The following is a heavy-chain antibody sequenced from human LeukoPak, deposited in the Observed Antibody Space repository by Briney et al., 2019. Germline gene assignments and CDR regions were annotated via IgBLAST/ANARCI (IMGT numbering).Heavy chain of an antibody. CDR2: IYYSGST. CDR3: ARESAGATSDY. V-gene: IGHV4-39*07. CDR1: GGSISSSSYY. D-gene: IGHD1-26*01. J-gene: IGHJ4*02. Sequence: SETLSLTCTVSGGSISSSSYYWGWIRQPPGKGLEWIGSIYYSGSTYYHPSLKSRVTISVDTSKNQFSLKLSSVTAADTAVYYCARESAGATSDYWGQGTLVTVSS.